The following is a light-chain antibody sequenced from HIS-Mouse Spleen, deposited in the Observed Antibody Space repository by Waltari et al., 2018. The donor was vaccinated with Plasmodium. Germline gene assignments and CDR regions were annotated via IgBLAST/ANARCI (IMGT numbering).Light chain of an antibody. V-gene: IGLV3-27*01. CDR1: VLAKNY. Sequence: SYELTQPSSVSVSPGQTARITCYGDVLAKNYARWFQQKPGQAPVLVIYKDSERPSGIPERFSGSSSGTTVTLTISGAQVEDEADYYCYSAADNNLVFGGGTKLTVL. CDR2: KDS. J-gene: IGLJ3*02. CDR3: YSAADNNLV.